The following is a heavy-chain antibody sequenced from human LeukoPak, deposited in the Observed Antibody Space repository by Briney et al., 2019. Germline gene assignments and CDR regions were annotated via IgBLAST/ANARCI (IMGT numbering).Heavy chain of an antibody. V-gene: IGHV4-59*08. D-gene: IGHD6-13*01. CDR1: GASISRYY. J-gene: IGHJ1*01. Sequence: SETLSLTCTVSGASISRYYWSWIRQSPGKGLEWVGYISYSGSTDYNPSLKSRVTISLDTSKNQFSLRLSSVTAADTAVYYCASTNSSSQQYFVHWGQGTLVTVSS. CDR2: ISYSGST. CDR3: ASTNSSSQQYFVH.